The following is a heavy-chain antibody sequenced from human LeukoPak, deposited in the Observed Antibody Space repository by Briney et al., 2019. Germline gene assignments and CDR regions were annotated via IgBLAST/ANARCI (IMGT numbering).Heavy chain of an antibody. CDR3: ARDAIAVAGTDGMDV. CDR2: IWYDGSNK. V-gene: IGHV3-33*01. D-gene: IGHD6-19*01. Sequence: GRSLRLSCAASGFTFSSYGMHWVRQAPGKGLEWVAVIWYDGSNKYYADSVKGRFTISRDNSKNTLYLQMNNLRAEDTAVYYCARDAIAVAGTDGMDVWGQGTTVTVSS. CDR1: GFTFSSYG. J-gene: IGHJ6*02.